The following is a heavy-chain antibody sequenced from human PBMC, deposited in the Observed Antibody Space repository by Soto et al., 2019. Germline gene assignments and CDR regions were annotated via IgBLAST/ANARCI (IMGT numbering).Heavy chain of an antibody. CDR3: ARGWGYDSTDYYYAY. V-gene: IGHV1-69*01. CDR1: GGSFNRHA. Sequence: QVQLVQSGAEVRKPGSSVRVSCKASGGSFNRHAISWVRQAPGQGLEWMGGIIPIFGTSNHAQKFQGRVTIIADESTSTVYMELSSLRSEDTAIYYCARGWGYDSTDYYYAYWGQGTLVIVSS. D-gene: IGHD3-22*01. CDR2: IIPIFGTS. J-gene: IGHJ4*02.